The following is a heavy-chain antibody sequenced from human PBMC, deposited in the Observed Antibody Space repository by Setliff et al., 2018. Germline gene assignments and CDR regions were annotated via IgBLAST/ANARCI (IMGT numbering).Heavy chain of an antibody. CDR3: ARSRRPQLVHTFDL. Sequence: PGESLKISCTGSGYSFITYWIGWVRQMPGKGLEWMGIIYPGDSDTRYSPSFQGQVTISADKSIGTAFLHWNFLKASDTATYYCARSRRPQLVHTFDLWGQGTMVTVSS. CDR1: GYSFITYW. V-gene: IGHV5-51*01. J-gene: IGHJ3*01. D-gene: IGHD6-13*01. CDR2: IYPGDSDT.